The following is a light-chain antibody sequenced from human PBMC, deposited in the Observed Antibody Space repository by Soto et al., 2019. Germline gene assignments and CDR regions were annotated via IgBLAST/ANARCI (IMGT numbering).Light chain of an antibody. Sequence: DVVLTQAPLSSPVSLGQPASISCRSSQSLETSDGHTFLSWLHQRPGQPTRVLINKVSNRFSGVPDKLSGTGAGTEFTPTTSRVEAKDVGIYYCLQLTHVPYTFGPRTKLEIK. J-gene: IGKJ2*01. CDR1: QSLETSDGHTF. CDR2: KVS. V-gene: IGKV2-24*01. CDR3: LQLTHVPYT.